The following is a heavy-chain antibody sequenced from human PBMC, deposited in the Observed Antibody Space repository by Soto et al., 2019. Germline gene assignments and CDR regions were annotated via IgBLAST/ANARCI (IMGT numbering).Heavy chain of an antibody. CDR3: ARGYSSSWYVWFDP. Sequence: PSESLSITCTVSGGSVSSGGYYWSWILQHPGKGLEWIGYIYYSGSTYYNPSLKSRVTISVDTSKTQFSLKLSSVTAADTAVYYCARGYSSSWYVWFDPWGQRTLVTVSS. D-gene: IGHD6-13*01. CDR1: GGSVSSGGYY. V-gene: IGHV4-31*03. J-gene: IGHJ5*02. CDR2: IYYSGST.